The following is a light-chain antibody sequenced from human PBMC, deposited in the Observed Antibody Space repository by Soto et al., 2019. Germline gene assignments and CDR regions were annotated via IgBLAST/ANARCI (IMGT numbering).Light chain of an antibody. CDR1: SSDIGGFNY. Sequence: QSVLTQPASVSGSPGQSITISCTGTSSDIGGFNYVAWYQHHPGKAPKLIISEVTNRPSGVSNRFSGSKSGNTASLTISGLQAEDEADYYCSSFSSSDSLVVFGGGTKLTVL. V-gene: IGLV2-14*01. J-gene: IGLJ2*01. CDR2: EVT. CDR3: SSFSSSDSLVV.